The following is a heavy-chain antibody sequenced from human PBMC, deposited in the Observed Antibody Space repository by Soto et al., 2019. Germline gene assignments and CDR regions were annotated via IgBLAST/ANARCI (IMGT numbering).Heavy chain of an antibody. V-gene: IGHV4-39*01. D-gene: IGHD4-17*01. CDR3: ARHGVDYGDYASYYYYGMDV. CDR2: IYYSGSA. Sequence: QLQLQDSGPVLVKPSETLSLTCTVSGGSISSSTYYWGWIRQPPGKGLEWIGMIYYSGSAYYNPSLKSRATRSTDTSKNQFSLRLSSVTAADTAVYYCARHGVDYGDYASYYYYGMDVWGRGTTVTVSS. CDR1: GGSISSSTYY. J-gene: IGHJ6*02.